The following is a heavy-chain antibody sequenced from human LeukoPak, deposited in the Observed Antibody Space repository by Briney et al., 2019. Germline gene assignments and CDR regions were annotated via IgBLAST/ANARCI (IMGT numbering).Heavy chain of an antibody. CDR3: AKRLTGWQQLVAGGWFDP. CDR1: GFTFDDFA. CDR2: INWTGGSA. D-gene: IGHD6-13*01. J-gene: IGHJ5*02. V-gene: IGHV3-20*04. Sequence: SGGSLRLSCAASGFTFDDFAMGWVRQLPRKGLEWVSGINWTGGSAGYAEAVKGRFTISRDNSKNTLYLQMNSLRAEDTAVYYCAKRLTGWQQLVAGGWFDPWGQGTLVTVSS.